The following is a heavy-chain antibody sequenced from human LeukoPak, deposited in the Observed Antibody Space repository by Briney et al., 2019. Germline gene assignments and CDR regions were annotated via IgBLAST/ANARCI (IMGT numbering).Heavy chain of an antibody. CDR1: GFTFTNYW. J-gene: IGHJ4*02. D-gene: IGHD4-17*01. CDR2: INQDGSVE. V-gene: IGHV3-7*01. Sequence: GGSLRLSCTASGFTFTNYWMSWVRQAPGKGLEWVGNINQDGSVENYVDSVKGRFTISRDNARKSIYLQMNGLSAEDTAMYYCARDSLPYGDFPLGYWGQGTLVTVSS. CDR3: ARDSLPYGDFPLGY.